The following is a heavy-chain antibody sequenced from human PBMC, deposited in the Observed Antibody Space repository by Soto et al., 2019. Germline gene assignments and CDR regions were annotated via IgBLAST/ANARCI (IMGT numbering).Heavy chain of an antibody. J-gene: IGHJ6*02. Sequence: SVKVSCKASGGTFSSYAISWVRQAPGQGLEWMGGIIPIFGTANYAQKFQGRVTITADESTSTAYMELSSLRSEDTAVYYCARGRYSGYDHPSNYGMDVWGQGTTVTVSS. CDR1: GGTFSSYA. CDR2: IIPIFGTA. D-gene: IGHD5-12*01. CDR3: ARGRYSGYDHPSNYGMDV. V-gene: IGHV1-69*13.